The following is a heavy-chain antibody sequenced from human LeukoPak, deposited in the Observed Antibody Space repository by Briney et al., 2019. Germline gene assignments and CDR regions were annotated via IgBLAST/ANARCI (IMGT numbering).Heavy chain of an antibody. J-gene: IGHJ4*02. CDR1: GYTFTGYY. CDR2: INPNSGGT. Sequence: ASVKVSCKASGYTFTGYYMHWVRQAPGQGLEWMGWINPNSGGTNYAQKFQGRVTMTRDTSISTAYMELSRLKSDDTAVHYCARDHGDSSVDYWGQGTLVTVSS. CDR3: ARDHGDSSVDY. D-gene: IGHD4-17*01. V-gene: IGHV1-2*02.